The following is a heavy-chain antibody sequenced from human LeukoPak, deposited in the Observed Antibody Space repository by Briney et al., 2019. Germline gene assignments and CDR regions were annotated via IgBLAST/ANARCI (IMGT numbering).Heavy chain of an antibody. D-gene: IGHD2-2*01. CDR2: ISGSGGST. J-gene: IGHJ4*02. CDR1: GFAFSSYP. Sequence: PGGSLKLSCAASGFAFSSYPMSWVRQAPGKGLEWVSAISGSGGSTYYAHSVKGRFTISRDNSKNTLYLQMNSLRAEDTAVYYCAKDLAYQLLSASEYWGQGSLVTVSS. V-gene: IGHV3-23*01. CDR3: AKDLAYQLLSASEY.